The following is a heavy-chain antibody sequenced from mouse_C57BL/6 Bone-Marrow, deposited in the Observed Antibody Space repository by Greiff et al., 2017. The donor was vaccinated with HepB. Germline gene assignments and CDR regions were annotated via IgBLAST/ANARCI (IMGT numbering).Heavy chain of an antibody. V-gene: IGHV3-6*01. CDR3: ARDYDRS. CDR2: IHYDGSN. D-gene: IGHD2-12*01. J-gene: IGHJ3*01. Sequence: VQLQQSGPGLVKPSQSLSLSCSVTGYSITSGYYWNWIRQFPGNKLEWMGYIHYDGSNNYNPTLKNRIAITRNTSKNQLFLKLNSVTTEDTATYYCARDYDRSWGQGTLVTVSA. CDR1: GYSITSGYY.